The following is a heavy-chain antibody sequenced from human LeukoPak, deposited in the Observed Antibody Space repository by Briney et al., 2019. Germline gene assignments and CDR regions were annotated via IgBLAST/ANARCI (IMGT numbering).Heavy chain of an antibody. J-gene: IGHJ4*02. CDR3: ARVKRSSGWVDY. D-gene: IGHD6-19*01. CDR1: GGSISSYY. Sequence: PSETLSLTCTVSGGSISSYYWSWIRQPAGKGREWIGRIYTSGSTNYNPSLKSRVTISVDKSKNQFSLKLSSVTAADTAVYYCARVKRSSGWVDYWGQGTLVTVSS. V-gene: IGHV4-4*07. CDR2: IYTSGST.